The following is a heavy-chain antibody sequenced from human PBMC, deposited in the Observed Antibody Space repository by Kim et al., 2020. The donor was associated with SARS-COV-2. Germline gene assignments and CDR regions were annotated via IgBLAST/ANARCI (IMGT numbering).Heavy chain of an antibody. CDR2: IYHSGST. V-gene: IGHV4-38-2*02. CDR1: GYSISSGYY. D-gene: IGHD3-16*02. Sequence: SETLSLTCTVSGYSISSGYYWGWIRQPPGKGLEWIGSIYHSGSTYYNPSLKSRVTISVDTSKNQFSLKLSSVTAADTAVYYCARVQLYDYVWGSYPWFDPWGQGTLVTVSS. CDR3: ARVQLYDYVWGSYPWFDP. J-gene: IGHJ5*02.